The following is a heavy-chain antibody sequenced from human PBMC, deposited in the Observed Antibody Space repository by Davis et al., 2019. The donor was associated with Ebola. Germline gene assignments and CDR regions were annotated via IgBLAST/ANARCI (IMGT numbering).Heavy chain of an antibody. J-gene: IGHJ5*02. CDR3: ARGHTYGRWDDWFDP. CDR1: GYTFTGYY. D-gene: IGHD5-18*01. V-gene: IGHV1-2*06. CDR2: INPNSGGT. Sequence: AASVKVSCKASGYTFTGYYMHWVRQAPGQGLEWMGRINPNSGGTNYAQKFQGRVTMTRDTSISTAYMELSRLRSDDTAVYYFARGHTYGRWDDWFDPWGQGTLVTVSS.